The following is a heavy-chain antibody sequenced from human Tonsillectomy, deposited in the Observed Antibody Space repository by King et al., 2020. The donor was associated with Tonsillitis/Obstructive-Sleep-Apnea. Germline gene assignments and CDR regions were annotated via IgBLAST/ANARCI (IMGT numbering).Heavy chain of an antibody. CDR2: IYSVGST. Sequence: VQLVESGGGLIQPGGSLRLSCAASGFTVSSNYMSWVREAPGKGLWWVSVIYSVGSTYYADSVKGRFTISRDNSKNTLYLQMNSLRAEDTAVYYCARLLTGYNWFDPRGQGTLVTASS. J-gene: IGHJ5*02. V-gene: IGHV3-53*01. CDR3: ARLLTGYNWFDP. D-gene: IGHD7-27*01. CDR1: GFTVSSNY.